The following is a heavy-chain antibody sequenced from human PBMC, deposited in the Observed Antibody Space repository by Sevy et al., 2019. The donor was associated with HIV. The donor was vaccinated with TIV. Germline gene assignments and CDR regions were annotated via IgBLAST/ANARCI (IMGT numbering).Heavy chain of an antibody. CDR2: ISDSSSPR. CDR3: ARGLGALPGYHYAMDV. V-gene: IGHV3-48*01. J-gene: IGHJ6*02. Sequence: GGSLRLSCAASGFIFSSYSMNWVRQAPGKGLEWISYISDSSSPRYYADSVKGRFTISRDNAKNSLYLQMNSLTAEDTAVYYCARGLGALPGYHYAMDVWGQGTTVTVSS. D-gene: IGHD6-6*01. CDR1: GFIFSSYS.